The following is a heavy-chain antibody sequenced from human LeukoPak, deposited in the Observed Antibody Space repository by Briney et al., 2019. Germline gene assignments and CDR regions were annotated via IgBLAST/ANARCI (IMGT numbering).Heavy chain of an antibody. CDR1: GDSISSDY. D-gene: IGHD6-19*01. V-gene: IGHV4-4*07. CDR3: ASASGY. J-gene: IGHJ4*02. CDR2: IYTTGST. Sequence: SETLSLTCSVSGDSISSDYWSWIRQLAGKGLEWIGRIYTTGSTKYNPSLKSRVTMSVDMSKNQFSLKLSSVTAADTAVYYCASASGYWGQGTLVTVSS.